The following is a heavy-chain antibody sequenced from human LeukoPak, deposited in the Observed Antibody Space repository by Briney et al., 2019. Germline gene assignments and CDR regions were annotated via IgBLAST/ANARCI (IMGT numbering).Heavy chain of an antibody. Sequence: GGSLRLSCAASGFTFSSYSMNWVRQAPGKGLEWVAHIKQDGSATSYVESVKGRFTISRDNAKNSLYLQMNSLRAEDTAIYYCARDATFKLDNWGQGTLVTVSS. CDR2: IKQDGSAT. V-gene: IGHV3-7*01. CDR3: ARDATFKLDN. D-gene: IGHD3-16*01. CDR1: GFTFSSYS. J-gene: IGHJ4*02.